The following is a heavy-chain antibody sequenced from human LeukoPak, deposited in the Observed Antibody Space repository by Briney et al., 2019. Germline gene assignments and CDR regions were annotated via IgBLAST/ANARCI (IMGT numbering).Heavy chain of an antibody. Sequence: PSETLSLTCTVSGGSISSYYWSWIRQPPGKGLAWIGYIYYSGSTSYNPSLKSRVTISVDTSKNQFSLKLSSVTAADTAVYYCARVLRLGEFVDYWGQGTLVTVSS. CDR2: IYYSGST. D-gene: IGHD3-16*01. CDR3: ARVLRLGEFVDY. CDR1: GGSISSYY. V-gene: IGHV4-59*01. J-gene: IGHJ4*02.